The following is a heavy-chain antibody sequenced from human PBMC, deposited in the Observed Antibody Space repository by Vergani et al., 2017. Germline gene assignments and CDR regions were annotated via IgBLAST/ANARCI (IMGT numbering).Heavy chain of an antibody. J-gene: IGHJ3*02. CDR3: AKVGRSEVAGTFGAFDI. Sequence: EVQLLESGGDLVQPGGSLRLSCAASGFTFIMHAMSWVRQAPGKGLEWVSTLSASDRRTHYADSVKGRFTISRDISKNTLFLHMNSLRPEDTAVYYCAKVGRSEVAGTFGAFDIWGQGTMLTVSS. CDR2: LSASDRRT. CDR1: GFTFIMHA. D-gene: IGHD6-19*01. V-gene: IGHV3-23*01.